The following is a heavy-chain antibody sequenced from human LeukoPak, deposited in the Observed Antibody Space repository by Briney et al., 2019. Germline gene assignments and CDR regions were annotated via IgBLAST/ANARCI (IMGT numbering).Heavy chain of an antibody. J-gene: IGHJ4*02. CDR1: GDSIISGTYY. CDR2: IYTSGST. V-gene: IGHV4-61*02. CDR3: ARGGGATRIDC. D-gene: IGHD3-10*01. Sequence: PSETLSLTCSVSGDSIISGTYYWRWIRQPAGKGLEWIGRIYTSGSTSYNPALKSRVTISVDTSKNQFSLKLTSVTAADTAVYYCARGGGATRIDCWGQGTLVTVCS.